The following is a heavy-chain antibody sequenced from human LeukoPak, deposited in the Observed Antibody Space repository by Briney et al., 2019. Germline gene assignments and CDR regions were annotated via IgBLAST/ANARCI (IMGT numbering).Heavy chain of an antibody. CDR3: AREVANYDILTGYHNWFDP. CDR2: IYYSGST. J-gene: IGHJ5*02. D-gene: IGHD3-9*01. Sequence: SETLSLTCTVSGGSISSYYWSWIRQPPGKGLEWIGYIYYSGSTNYNPSLKSRVTISVDTSKNQFSLKLSSVTAADTAVYYCAREVANYDILTGYHNWFDPWGQGSLVTVSS. V-gene: IGHV4-59*01. CDR1: GGSISSYY.